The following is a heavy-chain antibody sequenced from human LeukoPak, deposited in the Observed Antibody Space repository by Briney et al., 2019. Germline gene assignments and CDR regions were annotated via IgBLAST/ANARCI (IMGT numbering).Heavy chain of an antibody. CDR1: GFTVSSNY. V-gene: IGHV3-53*01. CDR3: ARDGVEQQLVHYFDY. J-gene: IGHJ4*02. D-gene: IGHD6-13*01. CDR2: IYKDGST. Sequence: GGSLRLSCAASGFTVSSNYMTWVRQAPGKGLEWVSLIYKDGSTYYADSVKGRFTISRDNSKNTLFLQMNSLRADDTAVYYCARDGVEQQLVHYFDYWGQGTLVTVSS.